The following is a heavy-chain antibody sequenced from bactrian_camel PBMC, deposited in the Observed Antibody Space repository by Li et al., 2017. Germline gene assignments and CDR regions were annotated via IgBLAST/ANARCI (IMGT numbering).Heavy chain of an antibody. Sequence: VQLVESGGGLVQPGGSLRLSCAASGFISGSYAMSWVRQAPGKGLQWVSSSSSGALSLVYADSVKGRFTISRDNAKNTVYLLMNSLKPEDTAVYYCVADLSPYSDCSDRRIGYWGQGTQVTVS. CDR2: SSSGALSL. D-gene: IGHD4*01. J-gene: IGHJ6*01. CDR1: GFISGSYA. V-gene: IGHV3S35*01. CDR3: VADLSPYSDCSDRRIGY.